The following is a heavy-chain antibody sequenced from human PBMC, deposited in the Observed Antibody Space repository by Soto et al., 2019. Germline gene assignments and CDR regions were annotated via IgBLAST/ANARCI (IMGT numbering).Heavy chain of an antibody. D-gene: IGHD2-2*01. V-gene: IGHV4-38-2*01. CDR2: IYQSGKT. CDR1: GFPVSYGYY. J-gene: IGHJ4*02. CDR3: ARLYCSSVSCYNDY. Sequence: PSETLSLTCGVSGFPVSYGYYWGWIRQPPGKGLEWLGSIYQSGKTYYNPSLKSRLTLSMGTSKNEFSLRLRSVTAADTAVYFCARLYCSSVSCYNDYWGPGVLVTVSS.